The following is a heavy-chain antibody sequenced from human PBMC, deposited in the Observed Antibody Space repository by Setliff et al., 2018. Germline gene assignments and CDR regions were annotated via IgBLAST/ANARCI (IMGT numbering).Heavy chain of an antibody. J-gene: IGHJ3*02. Sequence: SVKVSCKASGGNFNNYAINWVRQAPGQGLEWVGRIIPLFGTTNFAQEFQGRVTITADESTETTYMDLTSLRSEDTAVYYCARGYQVTPPRADAFDIWGQGTLVTDSS. CDR1: GGNFNNYA. D-gene: IGHD2-2*01. CDR2: IIPLFGTT. V-gene: IGHV1-69*13. CDR3: ARGYQVTPPRADAFDI.